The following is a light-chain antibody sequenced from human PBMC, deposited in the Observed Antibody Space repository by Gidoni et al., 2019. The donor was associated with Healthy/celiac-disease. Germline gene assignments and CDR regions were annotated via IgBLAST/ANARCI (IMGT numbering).Light chain of an antibody. CDR3: QQYGSSLLT. Sequence: EIVLTQSPGTLSLSPGERATLSCRASQSVRSSYLAWYQQKPGQAPRLLIYGASTRATGIPDRFSGSGSGTDFTLTISRLEPEDFAVYYCQQYGSSLLTFGGXTKVEIK. V-gene: IGKV3-20*01. CDR2: GAS. CDR1: QSVRSSY. J-gene: IGKJ4*01.